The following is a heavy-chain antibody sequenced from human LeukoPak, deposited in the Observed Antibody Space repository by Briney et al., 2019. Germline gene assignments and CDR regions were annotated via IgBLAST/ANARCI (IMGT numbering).Heavy chain of an antibody. J-gene: IGHJ3*02. V-gene: IGHV3-7*05. CDR1: GFTFSRSW. CDR2: IKPDGTLK. CDR3: ARDSGYCNTTACYDGFDI. Sequence: GGSLRLSCAASGFTFSRSWMTWVRQAPRKGREWVSNIKPDGTLKTCVDHVEGRFTISRDNAKESLFLQMSSLRAEDTALYYCARDSGYCNTTACYDGFDIWGQGTLVTVSS. D-gene: IGHD2-2*01.